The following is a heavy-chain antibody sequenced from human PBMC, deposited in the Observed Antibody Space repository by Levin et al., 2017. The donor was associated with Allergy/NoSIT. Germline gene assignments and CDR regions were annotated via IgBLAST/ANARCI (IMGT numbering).Heavy chain of an antibody. V-gene: IGHV3-23*01. CDR2: ISGSGGRT. D-gene: IGHD4-17*01. CDR1: GFTFSSYV. Sequence: PGGSLRLSCAASGFTFSSYVMSWVRQAPGKGLEWVSAISGSGGRTYYADSVKGRFTISRDNSKNTLYLQMNSLRAEDTAVYYCAKDRDHYGDYELFDYWGQGTLVTVSS. J-gene: IGHJ4*02. CDR3: AKDRDHYGDYELFDY.